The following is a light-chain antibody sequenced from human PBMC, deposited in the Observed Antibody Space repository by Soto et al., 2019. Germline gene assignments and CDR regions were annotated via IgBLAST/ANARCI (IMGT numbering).Light chain of an antibody. Sequence: TPSTSPKSVSIGERATXSCSASQSVRSSYLAWFQQKPGQAPRLLINGASSRATGIPDRFSGSGTGTDFTRIMCRLAPEDSAMYYCQQHASSPRTFGQGTKVDIK. V-gene: IGKV3-20*01. CDR1: QSVRSSY. CDR3: QQHASSPRT. CDR2: GAS. J-gene: IGKJ1*01.